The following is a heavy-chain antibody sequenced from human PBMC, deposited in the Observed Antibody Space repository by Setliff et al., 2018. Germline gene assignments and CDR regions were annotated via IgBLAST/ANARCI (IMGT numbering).Heavy chain of an antibody. Sequence: GESLKISCKGSGYRFTSYWIGWVRQMPGKGLEWMGIIYPGDSDTRYSPSFQGQVTMSADKSISTAYLQWSSLKASDTAMYYCARSRAGFYYDSSGYYKGRGDAFDIWGQGTMVTVSS. V-gene: IGHV5-51*01. CDR2: IYPGDSDT. D-gene: IGHD3-22*01. CDR1: GYRFTSYW. CDR3: ARSRAGFYYDSSGYYKGRGDAFDI. J-gene: IGHJ3*02.